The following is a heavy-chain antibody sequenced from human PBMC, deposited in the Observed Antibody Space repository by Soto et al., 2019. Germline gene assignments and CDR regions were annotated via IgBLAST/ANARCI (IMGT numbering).Heavy chain of an antibody. CDR1: GFTLSNYW. CDR2: IKTDGSDT. V-gene: IGHV3-74*01. J-gene: IGHJ6*02. Sequence: PGGSLRLSYAASGFTLSNYWMYWVRQAPGKGLLCVSRIKTDGSDTAYADSVKGRFTISRDNAKNTMFLQMNSLRVEDTAVYYCVRFSGMDVWGQGTTVTVSS. CDR3: VRFSGMDV.